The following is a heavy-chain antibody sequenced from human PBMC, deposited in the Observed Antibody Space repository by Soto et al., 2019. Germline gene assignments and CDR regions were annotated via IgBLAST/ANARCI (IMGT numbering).Heavy chain of an antibody. D-gene: IGHD6-19*01. J-gene: IGHJ4*02. Sequence: ASVKVSCKASGYTFSGFYMHWVRQAPGQGLEWMGWINPNSGGTKSAEKFQGRVTMTRDTSISTAYMELSRLTSDDTAVFYCASAAVTGTAGLDFWGQGTQVTVSS. CDR2: INPNSGGT. CDR3: ASAAVTGTAGLDF. V-gene: IGHV1-2*02. CDR1: GYTFSGFY.